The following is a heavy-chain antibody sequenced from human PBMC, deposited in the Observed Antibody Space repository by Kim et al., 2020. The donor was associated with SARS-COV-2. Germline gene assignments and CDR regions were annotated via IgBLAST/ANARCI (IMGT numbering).Heavy chain of an antibody. CDR3: ARVRQLWLYYFDY. J-gene: IGHJ4*02. D-gene: IGHD5-18*01. Sequence: YAQKFQGRVTMTRDTSTSTVYMELSSLRSEDTAVYYCARVRQLWLYYFDYWGQGTLVTVSS. V-gene: IGHV1-46*01.